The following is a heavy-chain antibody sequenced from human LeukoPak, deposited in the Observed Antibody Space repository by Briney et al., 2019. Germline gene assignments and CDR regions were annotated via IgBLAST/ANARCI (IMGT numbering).Heavy chain of an antibody. CDR2: IYYSGST. J-gene: IGHJ4*02. D-gene: IGHD3-10*01. CDR3: ARGVYVLLWFGESLDYFDY. Sequence: PSETLSLTCTVSGGSISSSSYYWGWIRQPPGKGLEWIGSIYYSGSTYYNPSLKSRVTISVDTSKNQFSLKLSSVTAADTAVYYCARGVYVLLWFGESLDYFDYWGQGTLVTVSS. V-gene: IGHV4-39*01. CDR1: GGSISSSSYY.